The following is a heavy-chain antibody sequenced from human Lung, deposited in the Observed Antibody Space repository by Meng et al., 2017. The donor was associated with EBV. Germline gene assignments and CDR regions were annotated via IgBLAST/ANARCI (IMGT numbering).Heavy chain of an antibody. Sequence: QVQRAWWGPGLVKPPGSLSLSCTVSSATSSSNNYWTWVRQSPGKGLEWIGEIYHNENTNYNPSLMSRVTMSLDKSKNHFSLNLRSVTAADTAVYFCARAPGNWNFDSWGQGTLVTVSS. CDR1: SATSSSNNY. D-gene: IGHD1-20*01. CDR2: IYHNENT. V-gene: IGHV4-4*01. J-gene: IGHJ4*02. CDR3: ARAPGNWNFDS.